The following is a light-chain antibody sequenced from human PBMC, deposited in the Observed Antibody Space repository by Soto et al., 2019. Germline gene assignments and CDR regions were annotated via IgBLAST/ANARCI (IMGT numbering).Light chain of an antibody. CDR2: GAS. Sequence: EIVMTQSPDTLSVSPGERATVSCRASQDISSNLAWYQQKPGQAPRLLIYGASARATGIPARFSGSGSGTACTLTIIGLQSEDFALYYCHQNHDWPWTFGQGTKVEIK. V-gene: IGKV3-15*01. CDR1: QDISSN. J-gene: IGKJ1*01. CDR3: HQNHDWPWT.